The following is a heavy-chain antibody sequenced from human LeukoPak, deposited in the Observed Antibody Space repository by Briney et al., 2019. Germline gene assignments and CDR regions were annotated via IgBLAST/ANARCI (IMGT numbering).Heavy chain of an antibody. Sequence: PGGSLRLSCAASGFTFSRFWMSWVRQAPGKGLEWVANIKQDGSEKYYVDSVKRRFTISRDNAQNSLYLQMNSLRAEDTAVYYCARDFSVEYSSSPADYWGQGTLVTVSS. D-gene: IGHD6-6*01. CDR2: IKQDGSEK. J-gene: IGHJ4*02. V-gene: IGHV3-7*05. CDR1: GFTFSRFW. CDR3: ARDFSVEYSSSPADY.